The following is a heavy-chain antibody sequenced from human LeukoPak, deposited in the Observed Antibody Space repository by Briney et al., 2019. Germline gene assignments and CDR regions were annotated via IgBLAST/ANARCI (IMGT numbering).Heavy chain of an antibody. Sequence: KASETLSLTCTVAGGSISSYYWSWIRQPPGKGLEGIGYIYYSGSTNYNPSLKSRVTISVDTSKNQFSLKLSSVTAADTAVYYCTRAGYCSGGSCYYNWFAPWGQGTLVTVSS. CDR3: TRAGYCSGGSCYYNWFAP. V-gene: IGHV4-59*01. J-gene: IGHJ5*02. CDR1: GGSISSYY. CDR2: IYYSGST. D-gene: IGHD2-15*01.